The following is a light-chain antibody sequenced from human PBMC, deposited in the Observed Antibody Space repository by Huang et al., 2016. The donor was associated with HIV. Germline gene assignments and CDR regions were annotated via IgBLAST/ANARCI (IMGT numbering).Light chain of an antibody. V-gene: IGKV3-15*01. CDR1: QSATSN. J-gene: IGKJ3*01. Sequence: EIVMTQSPATLSVSPGERATLPCRTSQSATSNLAGYQQKSGQAPRLLIDGASTMATGIPARFSGSGSGAEFTLTVSSLQSEDFAVYYCQRYDNWPKFTFGPGTKVDIK. CDR2: GAS. CDR3: QRYDNWPKFT.